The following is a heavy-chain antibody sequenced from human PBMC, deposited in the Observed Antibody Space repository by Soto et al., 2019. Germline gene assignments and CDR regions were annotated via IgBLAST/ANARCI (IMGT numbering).Heavy chain of an antibody. CDR3: ARARRHGDFWSDFNWFDP. CDR2: FDPEDGET. V-gene: IGHV1-24*01. J-gene: IGHJ5*02. D-gene: IGHD3-3*01. CDR1: GYTLTELS. Sequence: GASVKVSCKVSGYTLTELSMHWVRQAPGKGLEWMGGFDPEDGETIYAQKFQGRVTMTEDTSTDTAYMELSSLRFEDTAVYYCARARRHGDFWSDFNWFDPWGQGTLVTVSS.